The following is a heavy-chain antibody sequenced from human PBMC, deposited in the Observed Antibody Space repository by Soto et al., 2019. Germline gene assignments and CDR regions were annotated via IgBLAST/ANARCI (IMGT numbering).Heavy chain of an antibody. D-gene: IGHD3-9*01. Sequence: PGGSLRLSCAASGFTFSSYSMNWVRQAPGKGLEWVSSISSSSSYIYYADSVKGRFTISRDNAKNSLYLQMNSLRAEDTAVYYCAREDPFYDILTGYLSLGAYDMDVWGQGTTVTVYS. CDR1: GFTFSSYS. J-gene: IGHJ6*02. V-gene: IGHV3-21*01. CDR2: ISSSSSYI. CDR3: AREDPFYDILTGYLSLGAYDMDV.